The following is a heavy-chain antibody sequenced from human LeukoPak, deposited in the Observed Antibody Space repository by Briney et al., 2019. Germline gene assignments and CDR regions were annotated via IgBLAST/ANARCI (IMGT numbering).Heavy chain of an antibody. CDR3: ARESDGFDV. V-gene: IGHV3-7*01. J-gene: IGHJ3*01. CDR2: IKGDGSDK. CDR1: GFTFNDYY. Sequence: RAGGSLRLSCAASGFTFNDYYMSWIRQAPGKGLEWVANIKGDGSDKYYLDSVKGRFTISRDNAKNSLFLQMNSLRVEDMAMYYCARESDGFDVWGQGTMVTVSS.